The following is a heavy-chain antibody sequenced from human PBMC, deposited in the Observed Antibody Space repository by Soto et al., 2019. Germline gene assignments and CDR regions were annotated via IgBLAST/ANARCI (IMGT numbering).Heavy chain of an antibody. CDR1: GFTFSTYS. J-gene: IGHJ3*02. Sequence: EVQLVESGGGLVKPGGSLRLSCAASGFTFSTYSMNWVRQAPGKGLEWVSSISSSSSYIYYADSVKGRFTISRDNAKNSRYLQMKSLRAEDTAGYYWARDRGGDLKAFDIWGQGTMVTVSS. D-gene: IGHD3-10*01. V-gene: IGHV3-21*01. CDR2: ISSSSSYI. CDR3: ARDRGGDLKAFDI.